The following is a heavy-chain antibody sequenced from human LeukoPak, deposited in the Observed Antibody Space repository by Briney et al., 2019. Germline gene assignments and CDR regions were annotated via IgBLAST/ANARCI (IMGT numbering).Heavy chain of an antibody. Sequence: SETLSLTCAVSGYSISSGYYWGWIRQPPGKGLEWIGSIYHSGSTYYNPSLKSRVTISVDTSKNQFSLKLSSVTAADTAVYYCARSFPPYTVVTPEVAFDIWGQGTMVTVSS. V-gene: IGHV4-38-2*01. CDR3: ARSFPPYTVVTPEVAFDI. CDR2: IYHSGST. CDR1: GYSISSGYY. D-gene: IGHD4-23*01. J-gene: IGHJ3*02.